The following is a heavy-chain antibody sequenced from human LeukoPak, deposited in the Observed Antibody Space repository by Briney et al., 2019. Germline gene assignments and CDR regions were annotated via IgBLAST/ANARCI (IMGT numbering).Heavy chain of an antibody. CDR2: IYYSGST. V-gene: IGHV4-30-4*02. Sequence: SETLSLTCTVSGGSISSGDYYWSWIRQPPGKGLEWIGYIYYSGSTYYNPSLKSRITISVDTSKNQFSLKLSSVTAADTALYYCARGITRRRTFDIWGQGTMVTVSS. CDR1: GGSISSGDYY. CDR3: ARGITRRRTFDI. D-gene: IGHD3-10*01. J-gene: IGHJ3*02.